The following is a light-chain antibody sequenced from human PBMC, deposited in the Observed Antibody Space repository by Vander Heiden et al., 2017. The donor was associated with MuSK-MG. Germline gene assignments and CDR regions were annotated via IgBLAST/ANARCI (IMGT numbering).Light chain of an antibody. CDR1: SNDVGGYKF. J-gene: IGLJ2*01. V-gene: IGLV2-14*01. CDR3: SSYTSSNTVA. CDR2: EVG. Sequence: QSALTQPASVSGSPGQSITISCIGTSNDVGGYKFVSWYRQHPGKAPKLLIYEVGIRPSGVSSRFSGSKSGNTASLTISGRQPEDEAEYYRSSYTSSNTVAFGGGTKLTVL.